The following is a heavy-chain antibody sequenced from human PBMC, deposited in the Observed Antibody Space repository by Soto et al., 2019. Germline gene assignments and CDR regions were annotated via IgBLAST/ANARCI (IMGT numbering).Heavy chain of an antibody. CDR1: VGSFSGYY. CDR2: INHSGST. Sequence: SETLSLTCAVYVGSFSGYYWSWIRQPPGKGLEWIGEINHSGSTNYNPSLKSRVTISVDTSKNQFSLKLSSVTAADTAVYYCARGRRSSWYSPHPYYFDYWGQGTLVTVSS. V-gene: IGHV4-34*01. J-gene: IGHJ4*02. D-gene: IGHD6-13*01. CDR3: ARGRRSSWYSPHPYYFDY.